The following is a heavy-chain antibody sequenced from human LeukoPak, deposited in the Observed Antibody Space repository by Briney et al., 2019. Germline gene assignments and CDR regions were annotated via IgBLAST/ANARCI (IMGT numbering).Heavy chain of an antibody. V-gene: IGHV3-43*02. CDR2: ISGDGDRT. CDR1: GFTFDSYA. D-gene: IGHD5-18*01. J-gene: IGHJ6*03. Sequence: GGSPRLSCAASGFTFDSYAMHWVRQAPGKGLEWVSLISGDGDRTYYADSVKGRFTISRDNGKNSLFLQMNSLRTEDAALYYCAKGFGLNMVTSKYYYMDIWGKGTTVTVSS. CDR3: AKGFGLNMVTSKYYYMDI.